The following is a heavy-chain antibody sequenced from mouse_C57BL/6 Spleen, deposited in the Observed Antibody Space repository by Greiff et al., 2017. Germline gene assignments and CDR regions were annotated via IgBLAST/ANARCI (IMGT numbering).Heavy chain of an antibody. V-gene: IGHV1-52*01. D-gene: IGHD1-1*01. CDR2: IDPSDSET. Sequence: VQLQQPGAELVRPGSSVKLSCKASGYTFTSYWMHWVKQRPIQGLEWIGNIDPSDSETHYNQKFKDKATLTVDKSSSTAYMQLSSLTSEDSAVYYCARDAYYGSSYAMDYWGQGTSVTVSS. CDR1: GYTFTSYW. CDR3: ARDAYYGSSYAMDY. J-gene: IGHJ4*01.